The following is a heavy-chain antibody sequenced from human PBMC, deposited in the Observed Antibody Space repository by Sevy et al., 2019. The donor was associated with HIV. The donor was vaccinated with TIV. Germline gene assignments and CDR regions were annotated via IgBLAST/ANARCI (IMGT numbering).Heavy chain of an antibody. Sequence: GGSLRLSCAASGFTFSNSFMSWARQAPGRGLEWVGRITRKIDGDTTLYAAPVKGRFTISRDDSRNTMYLQMDSLKIEDTAMYYCGTGDAYDVSGQGTTVTVSS. CDR3: GTGDAYDV. J-gene: IGHJ3*01. CDR2: ITRKIDGDTT. D-gene: IGHD7-27*01. V-gene: IGHV3-15*06. CDR1: GFTFSNSF.